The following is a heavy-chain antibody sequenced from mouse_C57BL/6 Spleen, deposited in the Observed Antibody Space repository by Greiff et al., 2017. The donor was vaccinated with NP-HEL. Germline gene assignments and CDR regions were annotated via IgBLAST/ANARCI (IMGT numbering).Heavy chain of an antibody. CDR1: GFTFSSYA. CDR3: ARERGNYLYFDY. D-gene: IGHD2-1*01. V-gene: IGHV5-4*01. CDR2: ISDGGSYT. J-gene: IGHJ2*01. Sequence: EVKLVESGGGLVKPGGSLKLSCAASGFTFSSYAMSWVRQTPEKRLEWVATISDGGSYTYYPDNVKGRFTISRDNAKNNLYLQMSHLKSEDTAMYYCARERGNYLYFDYWGQGTTLTVSS.